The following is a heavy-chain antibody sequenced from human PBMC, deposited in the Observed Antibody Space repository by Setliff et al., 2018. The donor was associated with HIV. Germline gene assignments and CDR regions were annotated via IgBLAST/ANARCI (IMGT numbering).Heavy chain of an antibody. V-gene: IGHV4-30-4*08. CDR2: IYYSGST. Sequence: SETLSLTCTVSGDSITNDDYYWGWIRQPPGKGLEWIGYIYYSGSTYYNPSLKSRVTISVDTSKNQFSLKLSSVTAADTAVYYCARFPFTTGFDSWGQGTLVTVSS. CDR3: ARFPFTTGFDS. J-gene: IGHJ4*02. CDR1: GDSITNDDYY. D-gene: IGHD3-3*01.